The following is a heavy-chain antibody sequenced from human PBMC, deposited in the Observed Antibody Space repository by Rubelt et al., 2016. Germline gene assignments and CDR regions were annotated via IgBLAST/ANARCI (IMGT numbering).Heavy chain of an antibody. Sequence: VQTGGSLRLSCAASGFSFSSFWMYWVRQAPGQGLEWVANIKQDGSEKYYVDSVKGRFTISRDNAKNTLFLQMNSLRVEDTAMYYCARAAAAGTWGFDYWGQGTLVTVSS. CDR2: IKQDGSEK. D-gene: IGHD6-13*01. CDR1: GFSFSSFW. V-gene: IGHV3-7*04. J-gene: IGHJ4*02. CDR3: ARAAAAGTWGFDY.